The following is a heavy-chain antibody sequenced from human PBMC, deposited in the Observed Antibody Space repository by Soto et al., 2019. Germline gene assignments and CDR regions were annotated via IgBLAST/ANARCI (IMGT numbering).Heavy chain of an antibody. CDR2: ISAYNGNT. Sequence: ASVKVSCQASGYTFTGYYIHWVRRAPGQGLEWMGWISAYNGNTNYAQKLQGRVTMTTDTSTSTAYMELRSLRADDTAVYYCARDGITMIVVVHDAFDIWGQGTMVTVSS. CDR3: ARDGITMIVVVHDAFDI. CDR1: GYTFTGYY. D-gene: IGHD3-22*01. V-gene: IGHV1-18*04. J-gene: IGHJ3*02.